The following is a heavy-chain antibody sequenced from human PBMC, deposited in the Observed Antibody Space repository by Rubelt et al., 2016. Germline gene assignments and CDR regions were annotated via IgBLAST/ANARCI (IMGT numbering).Heavy chain of an antibody. CDR1: GYTFTSYG. CDR2: ISAYNGNT. D-gene: IGHD6-6*01. Sequence: QVQLVQSGAEVKKPGASVKVSCKASGYTFTSYGISWVRQAPGQGLEWMGWISAYNGNTNFAQNFQGRVPMTTDTSTGTVYMELRSLGSDDTAVYYCARTLGSSYSVLGYWGQGTLVTVSS. CDR3: ARTLGSSYSVLGY. J-gene: IGHJ4*02. V-gene: IGHV1-18*01.